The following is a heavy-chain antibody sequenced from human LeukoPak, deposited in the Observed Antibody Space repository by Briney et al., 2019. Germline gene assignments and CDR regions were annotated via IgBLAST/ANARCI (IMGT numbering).Heavy chain of an antibody. V-gene: IGHV4-39*01. J-gene: IGHJ4*02. CDR3: ATREHHVLRTPGDY. D-gene: IGHD6-6*01. CDR2: ISHTGTT. CDR1: GDSITISDYY. Sequence: SETLSLTCTVSGDSITISDYYWVWLRLPPGKGLEWIGTISHTGTTYYNPSLQSRVTISVDKSKNQFSLKLSSVTAEDTAVYYCATREHHVLRTPGDYWGQGTLVTVSS.